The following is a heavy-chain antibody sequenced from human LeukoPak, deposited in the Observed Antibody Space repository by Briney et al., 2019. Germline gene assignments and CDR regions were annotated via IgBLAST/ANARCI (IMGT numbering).Heavy chain of an antibody. CDR3: AKSDSSSWYVFDY. J-gene: IGHJ4*02. V-gene: IGHV3-23*01. Sequence: GGSLRLSCAASGFTFSSYAMSWVRQAPGKGLEWVSAISVSGGTTNYADSVKGRFTISRDNSKNTLYLQMNSLRAEDTAVYYCAKSDSSSWYVFDYWGQGTLVTVSS. CDR1: GFTFSSYA. CDR2: ISVSGGTT. D-gene: IGHD6-13*01.